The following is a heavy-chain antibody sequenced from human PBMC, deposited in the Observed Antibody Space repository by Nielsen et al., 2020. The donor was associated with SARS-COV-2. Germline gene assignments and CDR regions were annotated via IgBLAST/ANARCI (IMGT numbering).Heavy chain of an antibody. CDR1: GYTFTTYY. CDR3: AMGRGVVPAGAEY. CDR2: INPSGGSA. J-gene: IGHJ4*02. V-gene: IGHV1-46*01. D-gene: IGHD2-2*01. Sequence: ASVKVSCKASGYTFTTYYMHWVRQAPGQGLEWMGIINPSGGSASYAQKFQGRVTMTSDTYTSTVYLELNSLRAEDTAVYYCAMGRGVVPAGAEYCGQGTLVTVSS.